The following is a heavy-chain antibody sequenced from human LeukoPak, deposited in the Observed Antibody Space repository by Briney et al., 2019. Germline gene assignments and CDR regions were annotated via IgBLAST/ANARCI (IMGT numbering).Heavy chain of an antibody. D-gene: IGHD2-2*01. J-gene: IGHJ4*02. CDR2: INPNSGGT. CDR1: GYTFTGYY. CDR3: ARVYCSSTSCYAGFDY. V-gene: IGHV1-2*02. Sequence: ASVKVSCKAPGYTFTGYYMHWVRQAPGQGLEWMGWINPNSGGTNYAQKFQGRVTMTRDTSISTAYMELSRLRSDDTAVYYCARVYCSSTSCYAGFDYWGQGTLVTVSS.